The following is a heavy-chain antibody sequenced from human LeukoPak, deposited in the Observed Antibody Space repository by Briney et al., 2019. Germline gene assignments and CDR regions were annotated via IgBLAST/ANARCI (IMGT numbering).Heavy chain of an antibody. CDR1: GGSISSYY. CDR3: ARGTVTTGNWFDP. J-gene: IGHJ5*02. V-gene: IGHV4-59*01. D-gene: IGHD4-17*01. Sequence: SETLSLTCTVSGGSISSYYWSWIRQPPGKGLEWIGYIYYSVSTNYNPSLKSRVTISLDTSKNQFYLKLSSVTAADTAVYYCARGTVTTGNWFDPWGQGTLVTVSS. CDR2: IYYSVST.